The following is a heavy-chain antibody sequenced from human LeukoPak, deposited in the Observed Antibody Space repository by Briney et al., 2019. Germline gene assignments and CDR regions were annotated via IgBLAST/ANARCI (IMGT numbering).Heavy chain of an antibody. CDR1: GYTFTSYG. D-gene: IGHD6-6*01. Sequence: EASVKVSCKASGYTFTSYGISWVRQAPGQGLEWMGWISAYNGNTNYAQKLQGRVTMTTDTSTSTAYMERRSLRSDDTAGYYCASVWSRSSAGVAYYYYMDVWGKGTTATVSS. J-gene: IGHJ6*03. CDR3: ASVWSRSSAGVAYYYYMDV. V-gene: IGHV1-18*01. CDR2: ISAYNGNT.